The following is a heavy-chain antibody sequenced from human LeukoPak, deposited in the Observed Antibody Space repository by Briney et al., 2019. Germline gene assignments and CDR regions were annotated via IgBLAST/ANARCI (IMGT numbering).Heavy chain of an antibody. CDR2: VDPQTGET. D-gene: IGHD4-17*01. Sequence: ASVKVSCKASGYIFTDYYIHWVQQAPGKELEYMGRVDPQTGETIYAEKFQGRVTITADTSTDTAYMQLTGLKSEDTAVYFCVTDDYADYCARFWGQGSLVTVSS. CDR3: VTDDYADYCARF. V-gene: IGHV1-69-2*01. J-gene: IGHJ4*02. CDR1: GYIFTDYY.